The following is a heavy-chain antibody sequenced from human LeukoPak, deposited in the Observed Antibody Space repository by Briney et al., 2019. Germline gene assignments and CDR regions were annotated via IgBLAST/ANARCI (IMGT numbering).Heavy chain of an antibody. CDR2: ISSSSAYI. D-gene: IGHD2-21*02. CDR3: ARDRGAVTAPEYFQL. CDR1: GFTFNTYS. Sequence: RGSLRLSCAASGFTFNTYSMNWVRQAPGKGLEWVSSISSSSAYIYYAGSVKGRFTISRDNAKKSLYLQMNSLRAEDTAVYYCARDRGAVTAPEYFQLWGQGTLVTVSS. J-gene: IGHJ1*01. V-gene: IGHV3-21*01.